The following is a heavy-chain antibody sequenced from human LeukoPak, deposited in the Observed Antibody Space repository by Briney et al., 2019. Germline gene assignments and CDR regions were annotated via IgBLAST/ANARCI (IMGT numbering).Heavy chain of an antibody. Sequence: GGSLRLSCAASGFTFSSYAMHWVRQAPGKGLEYVSGISSNGGSTYYANSVKGRFTSSRDNSKRTLYLQMGSLRAEDMAVYYCARGYDFWSGYWSHSDYWGQGTLVTVSS. D-gene: IGHD3-3*01. CDR2: ISSNGGST. V-gene: IGHV3-64*01. CDR1: GFTFSSYA. J-gene: IGHJ4*02. CDR3: ARGYDFWSGYWSHSDY.